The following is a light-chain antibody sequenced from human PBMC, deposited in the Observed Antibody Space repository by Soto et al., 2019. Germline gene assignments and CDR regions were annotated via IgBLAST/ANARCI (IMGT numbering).Light chain of an antibody. J-gene: IGKJ3*01. CDR2: AAS. CDR1: QSIDNY. Sequence: DIQMTQSPSSLSASVGDRVTITCRTSQSIDNYLNWYQQKPGKAPKLLMFAASTLQSGVPSRFIGSGSETDFTLTISSLQPEDLSTYYCQQSYTTLFTFGPGTKVDLK. CDR3: QQSYTTLFT. V-gene: IGKV1-39*01.